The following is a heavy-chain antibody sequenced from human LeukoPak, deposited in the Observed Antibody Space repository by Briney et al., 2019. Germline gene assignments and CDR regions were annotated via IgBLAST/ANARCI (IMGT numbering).Heavy chain of an antibody. CDR1: GFTFSTYA. J-gene: IGHJ3*02. V-gene: IGHV3-23*01. CDR3: ARMIGGDSSGYYQGAFDI. Sequence: GGSLRLSCAASGFTFSTYAMTWVRQAPGQGLEWVSSISGSGSGTYYADSVKGRFTISRDNSKNTLYLQMNSLRSEDTAVYYCARMIGGDSSGYYQGAFDIWGQGTMVTVSS. D-gene: IGHD3-22*01. CDR2: ISGSGSGT.